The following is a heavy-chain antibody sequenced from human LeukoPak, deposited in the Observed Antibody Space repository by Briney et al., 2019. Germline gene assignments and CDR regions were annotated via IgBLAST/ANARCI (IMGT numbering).Heavy chain of an antibody. CDR2: IWYDGSNK. J-gene: IGHJ4*02. Sequence: GRSLTLSCAASGFTFSNYGMYWVRQAPGKGLEWVAVIWYDGSNKYYADSVKGRFTISRDNSKNTLYLQMNSLRAEDTAVYYCATVRAAGRSSWYLDYWGQGTLVTVSS. D-gene: IGHD2-2*01. CDR1: GFTFSNYG. V-gene: IGHV3-33*01. CDR3: ATVRAAGRSSWYLDY.